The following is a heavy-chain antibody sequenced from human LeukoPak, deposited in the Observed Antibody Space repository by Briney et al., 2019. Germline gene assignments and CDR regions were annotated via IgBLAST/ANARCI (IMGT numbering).Heavy chain of an antibody. CDR2: FYYSGNT. Sequence: SETLSLTCSVSGASISSYYWSWIRQPPGKGLEWIGYFYYSGNTNYNPSLKSRVTISVDTPKNQFSLKLSSVTAADTAVYYCARGGLYSPFDYWGQGTLVTVSS. CDR1: GASISSYY. CDR3: ARGGLYSPFDY. D-gene: IGHD6-13*01. V-gene: IGHV4-59*01. J-gene: IGHJ4*02.